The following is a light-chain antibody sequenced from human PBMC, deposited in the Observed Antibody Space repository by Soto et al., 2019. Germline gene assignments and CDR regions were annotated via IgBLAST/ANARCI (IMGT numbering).Light chain of an antibody. J-gene: IGKJ1*01. Sequence: DIQMTQSPSTLSAYVGDRVTITCRASQSISSWLAWYQQKPGKAPKLLIYKASSLESGVPSRFSGSGSATEFTLTISSLQSDDFATYYCQQYNSYSRTFGQGTKVEIK. CDR2: KAS. V-gene: IGKV1-5*03. CDR1: QSISSW. CDR3: QQYNSYSRT.